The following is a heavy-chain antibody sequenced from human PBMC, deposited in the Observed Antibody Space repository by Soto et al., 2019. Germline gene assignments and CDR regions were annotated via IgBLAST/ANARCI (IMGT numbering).Heavy chain of an antibody. CDR1: GYTFTSYG. Sequence: QVQLVQSGAEVKKPGASVKVSCKASGYTFTSYGISWVRQAPGQGLEWMGWISAYNGNTNYAQKLQGRVTMTTDTSTSTAYMELRSLRSDDTAVYYCARDGPGYCSGGSCSSYNWFDPWGQGTLVTVSS. J-gene: IGHJ5*02. V-gene: IGHV1-18*01. CDR2: ISAYNGNT. CDR3: ARDGPGYCSGGSCSSYNWFDP. D-gene: IGHD2-15*01.